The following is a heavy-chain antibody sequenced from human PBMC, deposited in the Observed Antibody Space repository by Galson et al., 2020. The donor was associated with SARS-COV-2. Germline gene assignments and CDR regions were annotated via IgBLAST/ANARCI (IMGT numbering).Heavy chain of an antibody. D-gene: IGHD3-22*01. CDR1: GGSFSGYY. CDR2: VIHSGST. Sequence: SETLSLTCAVSGGSFSGYYWTWIRQPPGKGLEWIGEVIHSGSTNYNSSLKSRVAMSIDTSKKQFSLRLSSVTAADTAVYYCARGYDYGSSSYMSEPFASWGQGTLVTVSS. CDR3: ARGYDYGSSSYMSEPFAS. J-gene: IGHJ4*02. V-gene: IGHV4-34*01.